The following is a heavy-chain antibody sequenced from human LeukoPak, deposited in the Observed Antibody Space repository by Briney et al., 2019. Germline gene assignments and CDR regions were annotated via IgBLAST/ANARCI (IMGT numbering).Heavy chain of an antibody. CDR1: GYTFTAYY. J-gene: IGHJ4*02. V-gene: IGHV1-2*02. Sequence: ASVKVSCKASGYTFTAYYMHWVRQAPGQGLEWMGWINPNSGGTNYAQKFQVRVTMTRDTSISTVYMELSRLRFDDTAVYYCASLGYCSGGSCYPDDYWGQGTLVTVSS. D-gene: IGHD2-15*01. CDR2: INPNSGGT. CDR3: ASLGYCSGGSCYPDDY.